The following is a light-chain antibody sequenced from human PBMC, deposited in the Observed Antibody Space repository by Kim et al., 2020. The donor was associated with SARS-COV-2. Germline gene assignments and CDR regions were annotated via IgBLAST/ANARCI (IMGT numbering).Light chain of an antibody. CDR3: AAWDDSLNGWV. CDR1: TPNVGNNA. CDR2: YDD. J-gene: IGLJ3*02. V-gene: IGLV1-36*01. Sequence: QSVTISCSGSTPNVGNNAVSWYQQLPGKAPRLLIYYDDLLPSGVSDRFSGSKSGTSASLAISGLQSEDEADYYCAAWDDSLNGWVFGGGTQLTVL.